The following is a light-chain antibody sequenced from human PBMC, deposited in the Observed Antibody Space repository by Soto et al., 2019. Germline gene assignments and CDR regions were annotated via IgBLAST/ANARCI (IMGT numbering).Light chain of an antibody. V-gene: IGLV1-44*01. CDR3: QSYDSSLSGSVV. J-gene: IGLJ2*01. CDR1: KSNIGDNP. Sequence: QSVLTQPPSASGTPGQRVIISCSGSKSNIGDNPVNWFQQFPGTAPKLLIFSNDERPSGVPERFSGSKSGASASLAISGLQSDDEADYYCQSYDSSLSGSVVFGGGTKLTVL. CDR2: SND.